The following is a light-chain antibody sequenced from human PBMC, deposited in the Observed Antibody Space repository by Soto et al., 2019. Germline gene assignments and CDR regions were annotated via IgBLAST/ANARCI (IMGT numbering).Light chain of an antibody. V-gene: IGKV3-15*01. CDR1: QSVSSN. J-gene: IGKJ4*01. Sequence: EIVMTQSPATLSVSPGDRATLSCMASQSVSSNLAWHQQKPGQAPRPLIYGSSTRATGIPARFSGSESGTEFTLTICSLQSEDCTLYYRQLYNIWPPCTVSGGTKVEIK. CDR2: GSS. CDR3: QLYNIWPPCT.